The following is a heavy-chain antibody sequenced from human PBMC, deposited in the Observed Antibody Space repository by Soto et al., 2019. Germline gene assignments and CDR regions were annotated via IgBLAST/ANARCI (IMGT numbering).Heavy chain of an antibody. V-gene: IGHV1-69*13. CDR1: GGTFSSYA. CDR3: AREYYDSSGYYHPPLYWYFDL. J-gene: IGHJ2*01. CDR2: IIPIFGTA. Sequence: VASVKVSCKASGGTFSSYAISWVRQAPGQGLEWMGGIIPIFGTANYAQKFQGRVTITADESTSTAYMKLSSLRSEDTAVYYCAREYYDSSGYYHPPLYWYFDLWGRGTLVTVSS. D-gene: IGHD3-22*01.